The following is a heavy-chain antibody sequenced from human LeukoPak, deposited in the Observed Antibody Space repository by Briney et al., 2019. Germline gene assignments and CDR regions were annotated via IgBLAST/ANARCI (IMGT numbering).Heavy chain of an antibody. CDR1: GFTFSSYS. Sequence: GGSLRLSCAASGFTFSSYSMNWVRQAPGKGLEWVSSISSSSSYIYYADSVKGRFTISRDNAKNSLYLQMNSLRAEDTAVYYCARVHMVRGVNFFDYWGQGTPVTVSS. V-gene: IGHV3-21*01. CDR3: ARVHMVRGVNFFDY. CDR2: ISSSSSYI. D-gene: IGHD3-10*01. J-gene: IGHJ4*02.